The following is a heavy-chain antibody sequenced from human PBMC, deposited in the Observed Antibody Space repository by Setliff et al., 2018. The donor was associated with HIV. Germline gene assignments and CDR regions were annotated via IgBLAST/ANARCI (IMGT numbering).Heavy chain of an antibody. V-gene: IGHV3-7*01. CDR1: GFTFSSRW. CDR2: IKQDGSEN. D-gene: IGHD3-3*01. J-gene: IGHJ4*02. Sequence: PGGSLRLSCAASGFTFSSRWMTWVRQAPGKGLEWVANIKQDGSENYFVDSVKGRFTISRDNAKRSLYLQMNRLKTDDTAFYYCATFADGPDSWGQGTLVTVSS. CDR3: ATFADGPDS.